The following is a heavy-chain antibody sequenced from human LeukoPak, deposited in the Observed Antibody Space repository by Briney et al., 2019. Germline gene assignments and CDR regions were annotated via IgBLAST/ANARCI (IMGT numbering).Heavy chain of an antibody. D-gene: IGHD6-19*01. V-gene: IGHV1-69*05. Sequence: GASVKVSCKASGGTFSSYAISWVRQAPGQGLEWMGRIIPIFGTANYAQKFQGRVTITTDESTSTAYMELSSLRSEDTAVYYCASGAVAGTHYYYYYMDVWGKGTTVTVSS. CDR1: GGTFSSYA. CDR2: IIPIFGTA. J-gene: IGHJ6*03. CDR3: ASGAVAGTHYYYYYMDV.